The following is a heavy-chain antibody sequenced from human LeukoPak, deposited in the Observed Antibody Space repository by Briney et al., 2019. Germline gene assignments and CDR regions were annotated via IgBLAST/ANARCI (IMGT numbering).Heavy chain of an antibody. J-gene: IGHJ4*02. CDR3: AKYWSGYLVTGIYY. Sequence: GGSLRLSCEASGFIFTDYWMHWVRQAPGKGLEWVSAISGSGGSTYYADSVKGRFTIFRDNSKNTLYLQMNSLRAEDTAVYYCAKYWSGYLVTGIYYWGQGTLVTVSS. CDR1: GFIFTDYW. CDR2: ISGSGGST. D-gene: IGHD3-3*01. V-gene: IGHV3-23*01.